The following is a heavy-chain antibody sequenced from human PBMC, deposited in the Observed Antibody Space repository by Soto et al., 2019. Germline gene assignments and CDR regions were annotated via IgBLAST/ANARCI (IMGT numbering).Heavy chain of an antibody. V-gene: IGHV3-30*18. Sequence: QVQLVESGGGVVQPGESLKVACAASGFTVATTGMHWVRQAPGKGLEWVAMISHSGTSKVYIDSVQGRFTISRDNAKNNLYLQMSSLRTEDTAIYYCAKDWGSSGWFNWFNPWGQGVLVPVSS. J-gene: IGHJ5*02. CDR2: ISHSGTSK. CDR3: AKDWGSSGWFNWFNP. D-gene: IGHD6-19*01. CDR1: GFTVATTG.